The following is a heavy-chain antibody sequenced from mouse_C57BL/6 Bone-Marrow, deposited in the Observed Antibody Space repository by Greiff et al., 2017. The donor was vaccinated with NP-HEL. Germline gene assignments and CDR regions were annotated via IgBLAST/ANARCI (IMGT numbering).Heavy chain of an antibody. Sequence: EVMLVESGGGLVKPGGSLKLSCAASGFTFTSYAMSWVRQTPEKRLEWVATISDGGSYTYYPDNVKGRYTISRDNAKNTLYLQMSHLKSEDTAMYYWARVNYYGSSYFDDWGQGTTLTVSS. V-gene: IGHV5-4*03. D-gene: IGHD1-1*01. CDR1: GFTFTSYA. CDR3: ARVNYYGSSYFDD. CDR2: ISDGGSYT. J-gene: IGHJ2*01.